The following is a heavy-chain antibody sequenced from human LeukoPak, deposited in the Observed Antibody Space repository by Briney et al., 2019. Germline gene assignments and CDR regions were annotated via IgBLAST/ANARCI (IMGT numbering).Heavy chain of an antibody. Sequence: SETLSLTCTVSGGSISSSSYYWGWIRQPPGKGLEWIGSIYYSGSTYYNPSLKSRVTISVDTSKNQFSLKPSSVTAADTAVYYCARLIAVAGTITFDYRGQGTLVTVSS. CDR3: ARLIAVAGTITFDY. CDR1: GGSISSSSYY. D-gene: IGHD6-19*01. J-gene: IGHJ4*02. CDR2: IYYSGST. V-gene: IGHV4-39*01.